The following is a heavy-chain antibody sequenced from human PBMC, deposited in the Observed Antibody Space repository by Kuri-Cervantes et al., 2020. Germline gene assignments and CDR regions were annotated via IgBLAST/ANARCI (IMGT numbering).Heavy chain of an antibody. D-gene: IGHD2-15*01. Sequence: LSLTCAASGFTLSDHYVDWVRQAPGKGLEWVANIKQDGSEKYYVDSVKGRFTISRDNAKNSLYLQMNSLRAEDTAVYYCARDSGEYGSGGSCYSSPFTSFDIWGQGTMVTVSS. V-gene: IGHV3-7*01. CDR2: IKQDGSEK. CDR1: GFTLSDHY. CDR3: ARDSGEYGSGGSCYSSPFTSFDI. J-gene: IGHJ3*02.